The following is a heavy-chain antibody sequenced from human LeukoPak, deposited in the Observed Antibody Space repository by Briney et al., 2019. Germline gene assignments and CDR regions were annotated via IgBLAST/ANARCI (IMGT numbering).Heavy chain of an antibody. CDR2: IIPIFGSA. Sequence: VASVKVSCKASGGTFSTYSLNWVRQAPGQGLEWMGAIIPIFGSANYAQKFQGRLTITADESTTTVFMELGSLTSADTAIYYCARVRSSGFYDAFDFWGQGTKVTV. V-gene: IGHV1-69*13. D-gene: IGHD6-19*01. CDR3: ARVRSSGFYDAFDF. CDR1: GGTFSTYS. J-gene: IGHJ3*01.